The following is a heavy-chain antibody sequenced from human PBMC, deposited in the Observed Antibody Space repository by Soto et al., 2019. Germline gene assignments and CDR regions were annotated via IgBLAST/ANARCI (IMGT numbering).Heavy chain of an antibody. J-gene: IGHJ4*02. CDR3: APVRSGPWAEHYLGYSLDH. CDR2: IFWDDDK. D-gene: IGHD1-26*01. Sequence: QITLRESGPTLVKPTQTLTLTCTFSGFSLNTREVGVGWIRQPPGKALEWLALIFWDDDKRYSPSLKTRLTISDAPAKSQVDPTMSNTDPVDTGTHYCAPVRSGPWAEHYLGYSLDHRGQGTVVSVSS. V-gene: IGHV2-5*02. CDR1: GFSLNTREVG.